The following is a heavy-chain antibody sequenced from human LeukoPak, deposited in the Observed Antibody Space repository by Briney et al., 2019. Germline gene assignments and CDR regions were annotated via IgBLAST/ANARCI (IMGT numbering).Heavy chain of an antibody. CDR2: IFYSGST. CDR3: ARDTIAAAGKSYYYYYMDV. D-gene: IGHD6-13*01. J-gene: IGHJ6*03. Sequence: SETLSLTCTVSGGSISTSNYYWGWIRQPPGKGLEWIGNIFYSGSTYYSPSLKSRVTISLDTSRNQFSLKLNSVTAADTAVYYCARDTIAAAGKSYYYYYMDVWGKGTTVTISS. V-gene: IGHV4-39*07. CDR1: GGSISTSNYY.